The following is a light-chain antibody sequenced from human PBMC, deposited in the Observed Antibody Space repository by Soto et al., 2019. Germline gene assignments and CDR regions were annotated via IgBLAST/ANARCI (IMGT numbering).Light chain of an antibody. J-gene: IGLJ1*01. Sequence: QSVLTQPASVSGSPGQSITISCTGTSSDVGRYNYVSWYQQYPGRAPKLIIYEVTNRPSGVSDRFSGSKSGNVASLTISGLQAADEADYYCGSYTSTYVRISGTGTKVTVL. CDR2: EVT. CDR1: SSDVGRYNY. CDR3: GSYTSTYVRI. V-gene: IGLV2-14*01.